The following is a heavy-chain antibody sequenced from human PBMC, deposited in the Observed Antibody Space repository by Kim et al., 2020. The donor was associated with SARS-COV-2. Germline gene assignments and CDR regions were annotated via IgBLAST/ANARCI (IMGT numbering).Heavy chain of an antibody. CDR3: ARNGGSGSYYKIAVGWFDP. J-gene: IGHJ5*02. V-gene: IGHV3-48*02. Sequence: GGSLRLSCAASGFTFSSYSMNWVRQAPGKGLEWVSYISSSSSTIYYADSVKGRFTISRDNAKNSLYLQMNSLRDEDTAVYYCARNGGSGSYYKIAVGWFDPWGQGTLVTVSS. CDR2: ISSSSSTI. CDR1: GFTFSSYS. D-gene: IGHD3-10*01.